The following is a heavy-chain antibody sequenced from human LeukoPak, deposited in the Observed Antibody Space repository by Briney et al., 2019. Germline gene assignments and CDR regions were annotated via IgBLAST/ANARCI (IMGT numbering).Heavy chain of an antibody. D-gene: IGHD3-10*01. CDR3: ARGAGSLFDP. CDR1: GFTSTDHY. J-gene: IGHJ5*02. V-gene: IGHV3-11*01. Sequence: SLRLSCAASGFTSTDHYTSWIRQAPGQGREWISYIDNSGGTTYYADSVKGRFTVSRNNAKNSMYHQTNSLRAEGTSVYYCARGAGSLFDPWGQGTLVTVSS. CDR2: IDNSGGTT.